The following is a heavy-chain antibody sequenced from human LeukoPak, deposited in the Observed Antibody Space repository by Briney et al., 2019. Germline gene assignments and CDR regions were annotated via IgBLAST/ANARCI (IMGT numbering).Heavy chain of an antibody. D-gene: IGHD4-17*01. V-gene: IGHV1-2*02. J-gene: IGHJ5*02. CDR3: ARDGGSYGDYADNWFDP. Sequence: GASVKVSCKASGYTFTGYYMHWVRQAPGQGLEWMGWINPNSGGTHYAQKFQGRVTMTRDTSISTAYMELSSLRSDDTAVYYCARDGGSYGDYADNWFDPWGQGTLVTVSS. CDR2: INPNSGGT. CDR1: GYTFTGYY.